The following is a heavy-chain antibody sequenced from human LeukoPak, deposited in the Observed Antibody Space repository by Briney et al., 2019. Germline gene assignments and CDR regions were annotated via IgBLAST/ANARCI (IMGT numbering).Heavy chain of an antibody. V-gene: IGHV3-21*01. CDR1: GFTFSSYW. D-gene: IGHD2-21*02. J-gene: IGHJ3*02. CDR3: ARDSRGTAFPAFDI. Sequence: GGSLRLSCAASGFTFSSYWMSWVRQAPGKGLEWVSSISRSNTYIYYADSVKGRFTISRDNAKNSLSLQMNSLRAEDTAVYYCARDSRGTAFPAFDIWGQGTMVTVSS. CDR2: ISRSNTYI.